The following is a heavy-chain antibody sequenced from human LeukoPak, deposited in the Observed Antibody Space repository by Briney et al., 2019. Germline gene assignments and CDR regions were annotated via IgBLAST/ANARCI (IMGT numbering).Heavy chain of an antibody. CDR1: GGSISSYY. CDR2: IYYSGST. Sequence: SETLSLTCTVSGGSISSYYWSWIRQPPGKGLEWIGYIYYSGSTNYNPSLKSRVTISVDTSKNQFSLKLSSVTAADTAVYYCAGSSYGYSVTVGGFDPWGQGTLVTVSS. V-gene: IGHV4-59*12. CDR3: AGSSYGYSVTVGGFDP. J-gene: IGHJ5*02. D-gene: IGHD5-18*01.